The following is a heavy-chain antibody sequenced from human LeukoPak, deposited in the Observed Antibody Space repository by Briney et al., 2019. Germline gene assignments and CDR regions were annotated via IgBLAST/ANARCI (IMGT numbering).Heavy chain of an antibody. Sequence: GGSLRLSFAASGFTFSSYSMNWVRQAPGKGLEWVSSISSSSSYIYYADSVKGRFTISRDNAKNSLYLQMNSLTAEDTPVYYCARGSSGYTYGYDYWGQGTLVTVSS. CDR1: GFTFSSYS. CDR3: ARGSSGYTYGYDY. D-gene: IGHD5-18*01. J-gene: IGHJ4*02. V-gene: IGHV3-21*01. CDR2: ISSSSSYI.